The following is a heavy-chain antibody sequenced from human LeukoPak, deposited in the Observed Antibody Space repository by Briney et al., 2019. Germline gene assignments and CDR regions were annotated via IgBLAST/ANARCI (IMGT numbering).Heavy chain of an antibody. Sequence: SETLSLTCTVSGGSISSYYWSWIRQPPGKGLEWIGYIYYSGSTNYNPSLKSRVTISVDTSKNQFSLKLSSVTAADTAVYYCARLHSSSYYYGMDVWGQGTTVTVSS. CDR2: IYYSGST. J-gene: IGHJ6*02. CDR3: ARLHSSSYYYGMDV. CDR1: GGSISSYY. V-gene: IGHV4-59*01. D-gene: IGHD6-6*01.